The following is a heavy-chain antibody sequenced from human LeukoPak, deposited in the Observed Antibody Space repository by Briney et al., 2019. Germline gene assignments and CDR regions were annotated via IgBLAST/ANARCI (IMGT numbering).Heavy chain of an antibody. CDR3: AGAGSRFDY. CDR2: INPKSGGT. CDR1: GYTFTDYY. Sequence: ASVTVSCKASGYTFTDYYMHWVRQAPGQGLERMGWINPKSGGTHYAQRFQGRVTMTRDTSISTAYMELSRLGSDDTAVYYCAGAGSRFDYWGQGTLVTVSS. V-gene: IGHV1-2*02. J-gene: IGHJ4*02. D-gene: IGHD3-10*01.